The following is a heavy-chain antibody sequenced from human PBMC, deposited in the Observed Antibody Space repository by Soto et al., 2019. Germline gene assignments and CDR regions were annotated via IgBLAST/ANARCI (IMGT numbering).Heavy chain of an antibody. CDR3: AANSVLRFLEWLPQSYYYYMDV. J-gene: IGHJ6*03. V-gene: IGHV1-58*02. Sequence: SVKVSCKASGFTFTSSAMQWVRQARGQRLERIGWIVVGSGNTNYAQKFQERVTITRDMSTSTAYMELSSLRSEDTAVYYCAANSVLRFLEWLPQSYYYYMDVWGKGTTVTVSS. CDR2: IVVGSGNT. CDR1: GFTFTSSA. D-gene: IGHD3-3*01.